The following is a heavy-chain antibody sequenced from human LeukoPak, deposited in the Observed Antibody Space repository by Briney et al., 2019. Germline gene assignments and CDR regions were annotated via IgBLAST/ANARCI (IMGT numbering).Heavy chain of an antibody. V-gene: IGHV4-59*08. CDR1: GGSISSYY. CDR3: AGEGYCSSTSCPVDY. Sequence: SETLSLTCTVSGGSISSYYWSWIRQPPGKGLEWIGYIYYSGSTNYNPSLKSRVTISVDTSKNQFSLKLSSVTAAGTAVYYCAGEGYCSSTSCPVDYWGQGTLVTVSS. D-gene: IGHD2-2*01. J-gene: IGHJ4*02. CDR2: IYYSGST.